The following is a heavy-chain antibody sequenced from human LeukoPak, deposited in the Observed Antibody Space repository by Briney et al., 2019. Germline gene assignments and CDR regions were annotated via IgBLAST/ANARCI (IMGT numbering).Heavy chain of an antibody. CDR1: GGSFSGYY. Sequence: SETLSLTCAVYGGSFSGYYWSWLRQPPGKGLEWIGEINHSGSTNYNPSLKSRVTISVDTSKNQFSLKLSSVTAADTAVYYCARGLVRGGYPNWFDPWGQGTLVTVSS. D-gene: IGHD3-10*01. CDR3: ARGLVRGGYPNWFDP. CDR2: INHSGST. J-gene: IGHJ5*02. V-gene: IGHV4-34*01.